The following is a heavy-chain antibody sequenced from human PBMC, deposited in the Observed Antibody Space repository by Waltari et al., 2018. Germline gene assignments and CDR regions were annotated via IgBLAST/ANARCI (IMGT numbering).Heavy chain of an antibody. CDR2: IIPILGIA. J-gene: IGHJ6*02. D-gene: IGHD4-17*01. Sequence: QVQLVQSGAEVKKPGSSVKVSCKASGVTFSSYTISWVRQAPGQGLEWMGRIIPILGIANYAQKFQGRVTITADKSTSTAYMELSSLRSEDTAVYYCARVPSRLTVPDGGMDVWGQGTTVTVSS. CDR3: ARVPSRLTVPDGGMDV. CDR1: GVTFSSYT. V-gene: IGHV1-69*02.